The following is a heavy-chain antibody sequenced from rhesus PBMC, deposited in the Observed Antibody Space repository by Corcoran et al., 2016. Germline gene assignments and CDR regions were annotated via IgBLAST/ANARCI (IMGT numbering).Heavy chain of an antibody. Sequence: QVQLQESGPGLVKPSETPSLTCAVSGGSVSSSNWWSGIRQPPGKGLEWIGYISGSSGSTYYNPSLKSRVTISTDTSKNQFSLKLGSVTAADTAVYYCARSYSGSYSVIDYWGQGVLVTVSS. CDR2: ISGSSGST. D-gene: IGHD3-16*01. J-gene: IGHJ4*01. V-gene: IGHV4-65*01. CDR3: ARSYSGSYSVIDY. CDR1: GGSVSSSNW.